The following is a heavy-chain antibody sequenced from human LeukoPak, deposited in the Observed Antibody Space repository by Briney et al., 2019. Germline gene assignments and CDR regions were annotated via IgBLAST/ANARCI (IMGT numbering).Heavy chain of an antibody. CDR2: IKEDGSEI. J-gene: IGHJ4*02. Sequence: GALRLSCAASAFTFSNYWMSWVRQAPGKGLEWVANIKEDGSEINYVDSVKGRFTISRDNAKNSLYLQMNSLRVDDTAVYYCARDRGYSTFDYWGQGTLSPSPQ. CDR3: ARDRGYSTFDY. CDR1: AFTFSNYW. V-gene: IGHV3-7*01. D-gene: IGHD4-23*01.